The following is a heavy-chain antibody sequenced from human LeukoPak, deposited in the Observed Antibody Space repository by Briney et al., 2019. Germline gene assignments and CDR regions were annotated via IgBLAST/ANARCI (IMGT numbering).Heavy chain of an antibody. CDR2: ISGSGGST. CDR1: GFTFSSYA. J-gene: IGHJ3*02. Sequence: GGSLRLSCAASGFTFSSYAMSWVRQAPGKGLEWVSAISGSGGSTYYADSVKGRFTISRDNSKNTLYLQMNSLRAEDTAVYYCAKDPTTVTTTDTDAFDIWGQGTMVTVSS. CDR3: AKDPTTVTTTDTDAFDI. V-gene: IGHV3-23*01. D-gene: IGHD4-17*01.